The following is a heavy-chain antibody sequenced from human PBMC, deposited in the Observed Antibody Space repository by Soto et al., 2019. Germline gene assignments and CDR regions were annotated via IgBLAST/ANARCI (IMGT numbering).Heavy chain of an antibody. CDR1: GASVSSNSAA. V-gene: IGHV6-1*01. Sequence: QVQLQQSGPGLVKPSQTLSLTCAISGASVSSNSAAWNWIRQSPSRGLEWLGRTYYRSKWYNDYGVSVKSRITITPDTSKNQCTLQRNSVTPEDTAVYYCAREGIAVSGNGWFDPWGQGTLVTVSS. J-gene: IGHJ5*02. CDR2: TYYRSKWYN. D-gene: IGHD6-19*01. CDR3: AREGIAVSGNGWFDP.